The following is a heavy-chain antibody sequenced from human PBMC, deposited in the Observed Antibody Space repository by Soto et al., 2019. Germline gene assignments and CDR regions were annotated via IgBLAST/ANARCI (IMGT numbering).Heavy chain of an antibody. Sequence: GGSLRLSCAASGFTFSDYYMSWIRQAPGKGLEWVSYISSSGSTIYYADSVKGRFTISRDNAKNSLYLQMNSLRAEDTAVYYCARVVGCSSTSCYYYYYGMDVWGQGTSVTVSS. CDR3: ARVVGCSSTSCYYYYYGMDV. CDR2: ISSSGSTI. J-gene: IGHJ6*02. D-gene: IGHD2-2*01. CDR1: GFTFSDYY. V-gene: IGHV3-11*01.